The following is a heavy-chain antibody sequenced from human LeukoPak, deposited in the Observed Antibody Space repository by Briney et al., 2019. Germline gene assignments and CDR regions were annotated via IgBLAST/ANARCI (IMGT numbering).Heavy chain of an antibody. Sequence: PSETLSLTCAVYGGSFSGYYWSWIRQPPGKGLEWIGEINHSGSTNYNPSLKSRVTISVDTSKNQFSLKLNSVTATDTAVYYCAKHSGSYYDNSDYGGQGPLVPVSS. CDR3: AKHSGSYYDNSDY. V-gene: IGHV4-34*01. CDR2: INHSGST. D-gene: IGHD1-26*01. J-gene: IGHJ4*02. CDR1: GGSFSGYY.